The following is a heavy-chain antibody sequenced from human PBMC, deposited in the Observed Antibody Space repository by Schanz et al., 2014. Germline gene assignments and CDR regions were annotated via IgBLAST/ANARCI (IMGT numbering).Heavy chain of an antibody. CDR3: VRDSFFAFDY. D-gene: IGHD3-3*01. Sequence: EVQLLESGGGLVQPGGSLKLSCAASGLIFSNYVMSWVRQAPGKGLEWVSYVSRSTPDIYYADSVKGRFTMSRDNAMNSVFLQMNSLRAEDTAVYYCVRDSFFAFDYWGQGTLVTVSS. V-gene: IGHV3-48*01. CDR1: GLIFSNYV. CDR2: VSRSTPDI. J-gene: IGHJ4*02.